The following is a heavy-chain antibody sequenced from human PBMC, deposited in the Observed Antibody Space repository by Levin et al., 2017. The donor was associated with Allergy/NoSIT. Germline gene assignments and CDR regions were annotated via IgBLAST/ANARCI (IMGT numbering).Heavy chain of an antibody. D-gene: IGHD1-26*01. CDR1: GYTLTELS. Sequence: ASVKVSCKVSGYTLTELSMHWVRQAPGKGLEWMGGFDPEDGETIYAQKFQGRVTMTEDTSTDTAYMELSSLRSEDTAVYYCATRGIVESQWELLYAPFDYWGQGTLVTVSS. CDR2: FDPEDGET. J-gene: IGHJ4*02. V-gene: IGHV1-24*01. CDR3: ATRGIVESQWELLYAPFDY.